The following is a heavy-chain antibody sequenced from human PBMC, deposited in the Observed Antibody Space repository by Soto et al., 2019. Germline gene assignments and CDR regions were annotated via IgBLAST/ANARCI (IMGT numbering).Heavy chain of an antibody. CDR1: GGSISNVDYY. Sequence: SETLSLTCTVSGGSISNVDYYWSWIRQPPGKGLEWIGYIYYSGTTYYNPSLKSRLTMSVDTSKNQFSLKLSSVTAADTAVYYCARWRTMWLWLRSSYSGMDVWGQVIRVTVS. J-gene: IGHJ6*02. D-gene: IGHD3-10*02. CDR3: ARWRTMWLWLRSSYSGMDV. V-gene: IGHV4-30-4*01. CDR2: IYYSGTT.